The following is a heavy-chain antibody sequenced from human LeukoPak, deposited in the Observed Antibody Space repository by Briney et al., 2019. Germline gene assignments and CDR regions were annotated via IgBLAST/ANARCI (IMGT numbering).Heavy chain of an antibody. CDR1: GVSINDYY. V-gene: IGHV4-34*10. CDR3: ARIRCGHSGSVCYNH. D-gene: IGHD3-9*01. Sequence: PSETLSLTCGVFGVSINDYYWSWIRQSPGKGLEWIGEISHTEGTRYNPSLESRVTMSVGTSENQLYLKLILVTAADTAVYYCARIRCGHSGSVCYNHWGLGTLVPVSS. CDR2: ISHTEGT. J-gene: IGHJ4*02.